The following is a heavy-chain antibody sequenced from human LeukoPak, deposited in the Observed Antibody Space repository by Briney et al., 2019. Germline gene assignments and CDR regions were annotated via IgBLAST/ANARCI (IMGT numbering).Heavy chain of an antibody. D-gene: IGHD3-10*01. CDR1: GFTVSSNY. V-gene: IGHV3-53*01. CDR2: IYSGGST. Sequence: GGSLRLSCAASGFTVSSNYMSWVRQAPGKGLEWVSVIYSGGSTYYADSVKGRFTISRDNSKNTLYLQMNSLRADDTAVYYCASVSRFGEFYPFDYWGQGTLVTVSS. J-gene: IGHJ4*02. CDR3: ASVSRFGEFYPFDY.